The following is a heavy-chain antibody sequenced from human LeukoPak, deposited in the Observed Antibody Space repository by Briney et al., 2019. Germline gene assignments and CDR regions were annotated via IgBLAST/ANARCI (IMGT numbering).Heavy chain of an antibody. CDR3: ATEPNYYYGSGSYYQFDY. V-gene: IGHV1-18*01. J-gene: IGHJ4*02. CDR1: AYTFTSYG. Sequence: GASVKVSCKASAYTFTSYGISWVRQAPGQGLEWLGWISAYNGNTNYAQKLQGRVTLTTDTSTSTAYMEVRSLRSDDTAVYYCATEPNYYYGSGSYYQFDYWGQGTLVTVSS. D-gene: IGHD3-10*01. CDR2: ISAYNGNT.